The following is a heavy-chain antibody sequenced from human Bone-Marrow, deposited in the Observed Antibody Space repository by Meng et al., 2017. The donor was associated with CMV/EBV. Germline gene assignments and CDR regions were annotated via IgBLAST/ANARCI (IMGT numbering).Heavy chain of an antibody. Sequence: KASGYTFTSYYMHWVRQAPGQGLEWMGIINPSGGSTSYAQKFQDRVTMTRDTSTSTVYMELSSLRSEDTAVYYCARDLYGGGGFWFDPWGQGTLVTVSS. CDR2: INPSGGST. V-gene: IGHV1-46*01. J-gene: IGHJ5*02. CDR1: GYTFTSYY. D-gene: IGHD3-16*01. CDR3: ARDLYGGGGFWFDP.